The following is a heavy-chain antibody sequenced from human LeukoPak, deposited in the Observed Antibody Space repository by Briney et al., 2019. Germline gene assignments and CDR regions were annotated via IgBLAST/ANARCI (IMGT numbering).Heavy chain of an antibody. J-gene: IGHJ4*02. Sequence: GGPLRLSCAASGFTFSSYAMHWVRQAPGKGLEWVAVISYDGSNKYYADSVKGRFTISRDNSKNTLYLQMNSLRAEDTAVYYCARVFRKSVLTFDYWGQGTLVTVSS. CDR3: ARVFRKSVLTFDY. D-gene: IGHD3-10*02. V-gene: IGHV3-30-3*01. CDR2: ISYDGSNK. CDR1: GFTFSSYA.